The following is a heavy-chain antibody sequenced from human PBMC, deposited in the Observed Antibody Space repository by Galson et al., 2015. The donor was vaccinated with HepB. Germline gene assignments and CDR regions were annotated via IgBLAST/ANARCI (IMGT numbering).Heavy chain of an antibody. Sequence: SETLSLTCAVSGGSISNGNWWSWVRQPPGKGLEWIGEIYHSGSTNYNPSLKSRVTISIDKSKNQFSLKLSSVTAADTALYYCARGPWGIAAAGTFRYWGQGTLVTVSS. D-gene: IGHD6-13*01. CDR2: IYHSGST. CDR1: GGSISNGNW. J-gene: IGHJ4*02. V-gene: IGHV4-4*02. CDR3: ARGPWGIAAAGTFRY.